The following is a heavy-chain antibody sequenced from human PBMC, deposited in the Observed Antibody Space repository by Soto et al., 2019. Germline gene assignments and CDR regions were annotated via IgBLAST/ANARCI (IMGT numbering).Heavy chain of an antibody. D-gene: IGHD3-16*01. V-gene: IGHV3-33*01. CDR2: IWYDGSNK. CDR3: ARGFGGLMGAFDI. CDR1: GFTFRSYG. J-gene: IGHJ3*02. Sequence: QVQLVESGGGVVQPGRSLRLSCAVSGFTFRSYGMHWVRQAPGKGLEWVTVIWYDGSNKYYADSVKGRFTVSRDNSKSTLYLQMNSLRAEDTAVYYCARGFGGLMGAFDIWGQGTMVTVSS.